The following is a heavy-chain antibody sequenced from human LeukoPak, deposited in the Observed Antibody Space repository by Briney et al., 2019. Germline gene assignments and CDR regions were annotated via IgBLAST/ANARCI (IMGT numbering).Heavy chain of an antibody. CDR1: GYTFSNYA. Sequence: ASVKVSCKASGYTFSNYAMHWVRQAPGQRLERMGWINAGNDNTKYSQNFQGRVTITRDTSASTVYMELSDLRSEDTAVYYCARGFGDYWGQGALVTVSS. CDR2: INAGNDNT. V-gene: IGHV1-3*01. D-gene: IGHD3-16*01. J-gene: IGHJ4*02. CDR3: ARGFGDY.